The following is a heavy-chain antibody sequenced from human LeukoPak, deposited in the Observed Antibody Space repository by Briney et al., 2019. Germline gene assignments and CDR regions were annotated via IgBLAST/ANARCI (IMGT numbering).Heavy chain of an antibody. V-gene: IGHV3-66*04. CDR2: IYSGGRT. Sequence: HPGGSLRLSCAASGFTVSSNDMNWVRQAPGKGLEWVSVIYSGGRTYYADSVKGRFTISRDNAKNSLYLQMNSLRAEDTAVYYCARREWFPDVWGKGTTVTVSS. D-gene: IGHD3-3*01. J-gene: IGHJ6*04. CDR1: GFTVSSND. CDR3: ARREWFPDV.